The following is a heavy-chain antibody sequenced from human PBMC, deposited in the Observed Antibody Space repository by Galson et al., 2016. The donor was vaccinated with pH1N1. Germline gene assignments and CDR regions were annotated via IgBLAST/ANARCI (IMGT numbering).Heavy chain of an antibody. V-gene: IGHV1-69*13. CDR1: GGTFSSSG. CDR3: AREDYYDTGLSDWYFDL. Sequence: SVKVSCKASGGTFSSSGINWVRQAPGQGLEWMGGIIPIFGTSKYAQKFQGRVTITADESTTTAYMELSRLISEDTAEYYCAREDYYDTGLSDWYFDLWGRGTLVTVSS. J-gene: IGHJ2*01. CDR2: IIPIFGTS. D-gene: IGHD3-22*01.